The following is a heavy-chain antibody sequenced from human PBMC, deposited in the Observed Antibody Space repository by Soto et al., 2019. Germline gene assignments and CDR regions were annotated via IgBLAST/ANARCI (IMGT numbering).Heavy chain of an antibody. Sequence: SETLSLTCTVSGGSISTYHWTWIRQPAGKGLEWIGRIYDTGSTNYNPSLKSRVTMSVDTSKTQFSLKLNSLTAADTAVYYCAALDCNSSSCYSTFDCWGQGTLVTVSS. D-gene: IGHD2-2*01. CDR1: GGSISTYH. J-gene: IGHJ4*02. V-gene: IGHV4-4*07. CDR2: IYDTGST. CDR3: AALDCNSSSCYSTFDC.